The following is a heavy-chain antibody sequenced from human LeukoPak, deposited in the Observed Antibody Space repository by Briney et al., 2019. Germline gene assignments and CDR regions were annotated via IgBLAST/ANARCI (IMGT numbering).Heavy chain of an antibody. D-gene: IGHD3-10*01. J-gene: IGHJ3*02. CDR3: ARDSGSYAFDI. CDR2: ISSSSSYI. V-gene: IGHV3-21*01. Sequence: GSLRLSCAASGFTFSSYSMNWVRQAPGKGLEWVSSISSSSSYIYYADSVKGRFTISRDNAKNSLYLQMNSLRAEDTAVYYCARDSGSYAFDIWGQGTMVTVSS. CDR1: GFTFSSYS.